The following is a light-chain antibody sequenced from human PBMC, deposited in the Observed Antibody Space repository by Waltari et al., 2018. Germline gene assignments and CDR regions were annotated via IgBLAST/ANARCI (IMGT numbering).Light chain of an antibody. J-gene: IGKJ4*01. CDR1: QNIYTN. V-gene: IGKV3D-15*01. CDR2: GAS. CDR3: QQYYGWPLT. Sequence: ETVITQSPAPLSVSPGEIVTLSCRASQNIYTNLAWYQKKPGQAPRVLVYGASTRASGIPVRFSGSGSGTEFTLTISSLQSEDCAVYFCQQYYGWPLTFGGGSKVEVK.